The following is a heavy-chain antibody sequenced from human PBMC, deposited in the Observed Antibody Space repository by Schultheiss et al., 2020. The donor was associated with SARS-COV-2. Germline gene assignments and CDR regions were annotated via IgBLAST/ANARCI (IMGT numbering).Heavy chain of an antibody. D-gene: IGHD2-2*02. V-gene: IGHV4-34*01. J-gene: IGHJ6*03. CDR2: INHSGST. CDR1: GGSFSGYY. Sequence: LSLPCAVYGGSFSGYYWSWIRQPPGKGLEWIGEINHSGSTNYNPSLKSRVTISVDTSKNQFSLKLSSVTAADTAVYYCARGNGYCSSTSCYRFYYYYYYMDVWGKGTTVTVSS. CDR3: ARGNGYCSSTSCYRFYYYYYYMDV.